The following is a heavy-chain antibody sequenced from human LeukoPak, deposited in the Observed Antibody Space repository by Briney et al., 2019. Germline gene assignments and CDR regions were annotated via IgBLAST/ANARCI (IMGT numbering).Heavy chain of an antibody. CDR2: IYHSGST. CDR3: ARVGQPRGYYDFWSGYDNWFDP. V-gene: IGHV4-38-2*01. Sequence: PSETLSLTCAVYGGSFSGYYWGWIRQPPGKGLEWIGSIYHSGSTYYNPSLKSRVTISVDTSKNQFSLKLSSVTAADTAVYYCARVGQPRGYYDFWSGYDNWFDPWGQGTLVTVSS. D-gene: IGHD3-3*01. J-gene: IGHJ5*02. CDR1: GGSFSGYY.